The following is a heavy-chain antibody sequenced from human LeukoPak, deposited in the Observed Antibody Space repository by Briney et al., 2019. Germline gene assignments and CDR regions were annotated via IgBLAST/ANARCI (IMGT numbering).Heavy chain of an antibody. CDR3: VKESMRSAFDI. CDR2: ISSNGGST. Sequence: GGSLRLSCSASGFTFSSYAMHWVRQAPGKGLEYVSAISSNGGSTYYADSVKGRFAISRDNSKNTLYLQMSSLRAEDTAVYYCVKESMRSAFDIWGQGTMVTVSS. V-gene: IGHV3-64D*09. CDR1: GFTFSSYA. J-gene: IGHJ3*02.